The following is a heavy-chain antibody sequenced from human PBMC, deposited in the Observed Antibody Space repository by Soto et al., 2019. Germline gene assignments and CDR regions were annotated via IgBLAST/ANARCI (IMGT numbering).Heavy chain of an antibody. CDR2: IHYSGST. J-gene: IGHJ6*02. D-gene: IGHD6-13*01. CDR3: ARDVIAAPEFYYGMDV. Sequence: SETLSLTCTVSGDSISSYYWSWILQPPGKGLEWIGYIHYSGSTAYNPSLKSRVTISVDTSKNQFSLKLSSVTAADTAVYYCARDVIAAPEFYYGMDVWGQGTTVTVS. CDR1: GDSISSYY. V-gene: IGHV4-59*01.